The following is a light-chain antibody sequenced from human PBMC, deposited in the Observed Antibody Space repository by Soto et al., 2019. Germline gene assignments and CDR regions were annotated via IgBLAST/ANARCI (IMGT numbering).Light chain of an antibody. V-gene: IGKV3-15*01. CDR1: QGVSNN. CDR3: QQYNNWWT. CDR2: GAS. Sequence: EIVKTQSPATLSLSPGERATVSCRASQGVSNNLAWYHQKPGQAPRLLIYGASTRATGIPARFSGSGSGTEFTLTIGSLQSEDFAVYYCQQYNNWWTFGQGTKVEIK. J-gene: IGKJ1*01.